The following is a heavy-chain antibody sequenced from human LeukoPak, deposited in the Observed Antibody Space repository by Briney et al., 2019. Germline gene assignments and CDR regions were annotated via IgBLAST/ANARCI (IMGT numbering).Heavy chain of an antibody. CDR2: RSIYNGNT. V-gene: IGHV1-18*01. D-gene: IGHD5-18*01. CDR3: ARVAYSYGYVRE. CDR1: GYDFINYG. Sequence: GDSVKVSCKASGYDFINYGISWVRQAPGQGLEWMGWRSIYNGNTDYKLQGRVTMTRDTSTSTVYMELSSLRSEDTAVYYCARVAYSYGYVREWGQGTLVTVSS. J-gene: IGHJ4*02.